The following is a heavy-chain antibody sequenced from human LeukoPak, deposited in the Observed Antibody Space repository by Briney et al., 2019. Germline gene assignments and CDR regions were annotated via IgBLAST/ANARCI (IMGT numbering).Heavy chain of an antibody. Sequence: GGSLRLSCAASGFTFTIFYMSWVRQAPGKGLEWVANINQDGSEKDYVDSAKGRFTISRDNAKNSLCLQMNSLRAEDTAVYYCVRVRDNAFDYWGQGTLVTVSS. CDR1: GFTFTIFY. CDR3: VRVRDNAFDY. V-gene: IGHV3-7*05. D-gene: IGHD2-8*01. CDR2: INQDGSEK. J-gene: IGHJ4*02.